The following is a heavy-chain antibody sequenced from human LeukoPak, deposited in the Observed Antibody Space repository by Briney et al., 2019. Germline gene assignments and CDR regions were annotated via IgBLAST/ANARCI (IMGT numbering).Heavy chain of an antibody. J-gene: IGHJ4*02. CDR3: ARRGYSSSWPTFDY. Sequence: SETLSLTCTVSGGSISSSSYYWGWIRQPPGKGLEWIGSIYYSGGTYYNPSLKSRVTISVDTSKNQFSLKLSSVTAADTAVYYCARRGYSSSWPTFDYWGQGTLVTVSS. V-gene: IGHV4-39*01. CDR2: IYYSGGT. CDR1: GGSISSSSYY. D-gene: IGHD6-13*01.